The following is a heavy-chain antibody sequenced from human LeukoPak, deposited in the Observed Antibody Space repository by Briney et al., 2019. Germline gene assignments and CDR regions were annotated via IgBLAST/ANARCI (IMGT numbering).Heavy chain of an antibody. Sequence: TSETLSLTCTVSGGSISSSSYYWGWIRQPPGKGLEWIGSIYYSGSTFYNPSLKSRVTISVDMSKNQFSLKLSSVTAADTAVYYCARDPYYYDSSGYYYQGRWFDPWGQGTLVTVSS. J-gene: IGHJ5*02. V-gene: IGHV4-39*07. CDR2: IYYSGST. D-gene: IGHD3-22*01. CDR1: GGSISSSSYY. CDR3: ARDPYYYDSSGYYYQGRWFDP.